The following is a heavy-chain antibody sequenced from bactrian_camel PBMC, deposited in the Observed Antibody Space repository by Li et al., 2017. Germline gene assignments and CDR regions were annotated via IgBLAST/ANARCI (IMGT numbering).Heavy chain of an antibody. Sequence: HVQLVESGGNSVQAGGSLKLSCAVSRSTRNSGCLGWFRQSATGNREKVATVDDDGRAKYADSVKGRFTITQDNAKNTLSLVMNNLKPEDTGTYYCAASGYCWGTTWRTASRYELWGQGTQVTVS. CDR3: AASGYCWGTTWRTASRYEL. CDR2: VDDDGRA. V-gene: IGHV3S53*01. D-gene: IGHD5*01. CDR1: RSTRNSGC. J-gene: IGHJ4*01.